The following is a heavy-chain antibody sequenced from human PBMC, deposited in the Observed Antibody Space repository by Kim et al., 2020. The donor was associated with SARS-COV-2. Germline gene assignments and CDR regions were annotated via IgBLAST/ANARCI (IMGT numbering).Heavy chain of an antibody. D-gene: IGHD2-2*01. CDR1: GGSISSSSYY. V-gene: IGHV4-39*01. J-gene: IGHJ4*02. Sequence: SETLSLTCTVSGGSISSSSYYWGWICQPPGKGPEWIGSIYYSGSTYYNPSLKSRVTISVDTSKNQFSLKLSSVTAGDTAVYYCARHSPIVVVPAAILAWGQGTLVTVSA. CDR3: ARHSPIVVVPAAILA. CDR2: IYYSGST.